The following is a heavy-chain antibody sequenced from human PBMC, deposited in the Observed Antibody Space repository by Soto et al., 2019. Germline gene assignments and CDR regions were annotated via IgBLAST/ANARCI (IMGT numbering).Heavy chain of an antibody. D-gene: IGHD2-2*02. Sequence: QVQLQESGPGLVKPSQTLSLTCTVSGGSISSVDYYWSWIRQPPGKGLEWMGDIYYSGSTYYNPSLKSRVTISVDPSKNQFSLKMSSVTAEDTAVYYCAGSYCSSTSCYTGKYGMDVWGQGTTVTVSS. J-gene: IGHJ6*02. CDR3: AGSYCSSTSCYTGKYGMDV. V-gene: IGHV4-30-4*01. CDR1: GGSISSVDYY. CDR2: IYYSGST.